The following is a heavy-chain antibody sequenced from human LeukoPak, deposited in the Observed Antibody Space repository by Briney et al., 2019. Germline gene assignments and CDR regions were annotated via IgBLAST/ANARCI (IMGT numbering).Heavy chain of an antibody. CDR2: IYYSGST. J-gene: IGHJ4*02. CDR1: GGSISSYY. V-gene: IGHV4-59*01. Sequence: SETLSFTCTVSGGSISSYYWSWLRQPPGKGLEWIGYIYYSGSTNYNPSLKSRVTISVDTSKNQFSLKLSSVTAADTAVYYCAREGYDILTGYPSLAYFDYWGQGTLVTVSS. D-gene: IGHD3-9*01. CDR3: AREGYDILTGYPSLAYFDY.